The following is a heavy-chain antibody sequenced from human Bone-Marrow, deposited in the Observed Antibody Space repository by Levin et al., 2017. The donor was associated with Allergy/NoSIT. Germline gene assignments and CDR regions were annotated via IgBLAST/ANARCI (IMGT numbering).Heavy chain of an antibody. CDR3: ARTRGAGPGGHFDL. D-gene: IGHD5-24*01. CDR1: GFTFRGYY. J-gene: IGHJ4*02. CDR2: ISDSGSSA. Sequence: LSLTCAASGFTFRGYYMSWIRQAPGKGLEWVSYISDSGSSANDADSVTGRFTISRDNAKNSLYLQMNNLRADDTAVYYCARTRGAGPGGHFDLWGQGTLVTVSS. V-gene: IGHV3-11*01.